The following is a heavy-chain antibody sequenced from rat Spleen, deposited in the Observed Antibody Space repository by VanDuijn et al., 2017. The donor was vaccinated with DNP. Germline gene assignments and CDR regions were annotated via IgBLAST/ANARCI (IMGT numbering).Heavy chain of an antibody. CDR3: ARRMGSY. Sequence: EVQLVESGGGLVRPGRSLKLSCAASGFTFSNYGMHWIRQAPTKGLEWVASISPSGGSTYYRDSLKGRFTISRDNAKSTLYLQMNSRRSEDTATYYCARRMGSYWGQGVMVTVSS. D-gene: IGHD1-7*01. V-gene: IGHV5-19*01. CDR1: GFTFSNYG. J-gene: IGHJ2*01. CDR2: ISPSGGST.